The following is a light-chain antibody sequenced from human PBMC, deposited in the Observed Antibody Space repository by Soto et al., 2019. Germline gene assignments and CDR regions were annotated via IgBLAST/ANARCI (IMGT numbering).Light chain of an antibody. Sequence: IQMTQSPSSLSASVGDRVTITCRASQDIRKDLAWYQQKPGKAPQILIYVASSLQSGVPSRFSGSGSGTDFTLTISSLQPEDFATYFCQQSYSTPWTFGQGTKVDIK. CDR2: VAS. V-gene: IGKV1-39*01. J-gene: IGKJ1*01. CDR1: QDIRKD. CDR3: QQSYSTPWT.